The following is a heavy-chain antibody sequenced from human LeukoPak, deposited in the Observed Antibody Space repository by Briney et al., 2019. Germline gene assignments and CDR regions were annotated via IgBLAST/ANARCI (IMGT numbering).Heavy chain of an antibody. Sequence: SGGSLRLSCAASGFTFSSYSMNWVRQAPGKGVYWVSSISSSSNYIYYADSVKGRFTISRDNAKNSLYLQMNSLRAEGTAVYYCARGGSAFDIWGQGTMVTVSS. CDR1: GFTFSSYS. CDR2: ISSSSNYI. D-gene: IGHD3-10*01. CDR3: ARGGSAFDI. V-gene: IGHV3-21*01. J-gene: IGHJ3*02.